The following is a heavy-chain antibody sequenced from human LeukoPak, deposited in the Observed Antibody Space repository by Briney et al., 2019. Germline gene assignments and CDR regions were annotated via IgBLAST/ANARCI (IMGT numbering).Heavy chain of an antibody. V-gene: IGHV3-74*01. J-gene: IGHJ5*02. CDR2: INGDGSST. Sequence: PGRSLRLSCAASGFTFDDYAMHWVRQAPGKGLVWVSRINGDGSSTNYADSVEGRFTISRDNARDTLYLQMNSLRAEDTAVYYCAPSIVVVPTPPWGQGTLVTVSS. CDR1: GFTFDDYA. D-gene: IGHD2-2*01. CDR3: APSIVVVPTPP.